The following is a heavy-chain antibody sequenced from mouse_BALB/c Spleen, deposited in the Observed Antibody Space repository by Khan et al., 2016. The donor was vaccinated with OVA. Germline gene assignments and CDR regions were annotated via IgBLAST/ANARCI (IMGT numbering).Heavy chain of an antibody. CDR3: ARECNYDEYALDY. V-gene: IGHV2-9*02. D-gene: IGHD2-1*01. CDR1: GFSLINYG. J-gene: IGHJ4*01. Sequence: VELVESGPGLVAPSQSLSITCTVSGFSLINYGVHWVRQPPGKGLEWLGVVWAGGSTNYNSAPMSRLSIINDNSKSQDFLKMNSLITDDTAMYFCARECNYDEYALDYWGQGTTVTVSS. CDR2: VWAGGST.